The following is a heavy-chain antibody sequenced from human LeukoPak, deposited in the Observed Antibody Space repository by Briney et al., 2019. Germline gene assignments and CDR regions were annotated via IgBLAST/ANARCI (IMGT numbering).Heavy chain of an antibody. J-gene: IGHJ4*02. Sequence: GGSLRLSCAASGFSVSGTHMSWVRHAPGKGLEWVSAMYTGGTTYYADSVQGRFTIYRDNSKNTLYLQMNSLRAEDTAVYYCAKDEATSGGGLASWGQGTLVSVSS. CDR3: AKDEATSGGGLAS. D-gene: IGHD3-16*01. V-gene: IGHV3-53*01. CDR1: GFSVSGTH. CDR2: MYTGGTT.